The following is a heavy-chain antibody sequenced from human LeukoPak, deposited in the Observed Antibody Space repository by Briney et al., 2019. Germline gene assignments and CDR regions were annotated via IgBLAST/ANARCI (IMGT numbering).Heavy chain of an antibody. CDR3: ARVDAQGVPSP. Sequence: SETLSLTCTVSGGSITSSSSYWGWIRQPPGRGLEWIASIYFSGNKYFNPSLESRVTISLETSKNHFSLRLSSVTAADTALYFCARVDAQGVPSPWGQGTLVTVSS. D-gene: IGHD3-16*01. V-gene: IGHV4-39*02. CDR1: GGSITSSSSY. J-gene: IGHJ4*02. CDR2: IYFSGNK.